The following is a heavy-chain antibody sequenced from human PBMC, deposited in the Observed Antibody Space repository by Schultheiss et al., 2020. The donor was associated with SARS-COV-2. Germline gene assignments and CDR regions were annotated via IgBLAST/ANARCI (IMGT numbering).Heavy chain of an antibody. Sequence: SETLSLTCAVYGGSFSGYYWSWIRQPPGKGLEWIGEINHSGSTNYNPSLKSRVTISVDTSKNQFSLKLSSVTAADTAVYYCAREPIVGATTGWFDPWGQGTLVTVSS. V-gene: IGHV4-34*01. CDR2: INHSGST. CDR3: AREPIVGATTGWFDP. D-gene: IGHD1-26*01. J-gene: IGHJ5*02. CDR1: GGSFSGYY.